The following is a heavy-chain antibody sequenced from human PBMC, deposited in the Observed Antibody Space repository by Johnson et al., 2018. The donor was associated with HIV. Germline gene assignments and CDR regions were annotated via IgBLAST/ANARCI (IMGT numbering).Heavy chain of an antibody. J-gene: IGHJ3*02. Sequence: EVQLVESGGGLVQPGRSLRLSCTASGFTFGDYAMSWVRQAPGKGLEWVSVIHGGGSIYYEDSVKGRFTISRDNSKNTLYLQMNSLRAEGTAVYYCARVQWLILDAFDIWCQGTMVTVSS. CDR2: IHGGGSI. V-gene: IGHV3-66*02. CDR1: GFTFGDYA. CDR3: ARVQWLILDAFDI. D-gene: IGHD6-19*01.